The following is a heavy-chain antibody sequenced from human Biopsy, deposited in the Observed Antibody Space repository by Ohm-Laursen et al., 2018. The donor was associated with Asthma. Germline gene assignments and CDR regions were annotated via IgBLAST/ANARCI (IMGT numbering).Heavy chain of an antibody. J-gene: IGHJ3*02. CDR3: ARQSGQDYGDSSGFDI. V-gene: IGHV3-30*03. CDR1: GFVFSQCG. D-gene: IGHD3-22*01. Sequence: SLRLSCAALGFVFSQCGMHWVRQGPGQGLEWVALVSSDGHNKYYEDSVKGRFTISRDNSRNRLYLQINRLTVEDSAVYFCARQSGQDYGDSSGFDIWGQGTKVAVSS. CDR2: VSSDGHNK.